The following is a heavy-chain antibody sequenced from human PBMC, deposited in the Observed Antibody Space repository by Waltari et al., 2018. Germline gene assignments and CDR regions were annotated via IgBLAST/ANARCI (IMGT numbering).Heavy chain of an antibody. V-gene: IGHV3-23*01. J-gene: IGHJ6*02. D-gene: IGHD2-15*01. Sequence: EVXVLXSGGGLVQPGGSXRLSCAASGFTFSTYAMPWVRQAPGXGLXWVSSXSGSDXRTYYXESVKGRFTIXRDNSKNTLYLQMNSLRXGDTAVYYXVXDWXGDTCSNGCMDXWGQGTTVTVSS. CDR3: VXDWXGDTCSNGCMDX. CDR1: GFTFSTYA. CDR2: XSGSDXRT.